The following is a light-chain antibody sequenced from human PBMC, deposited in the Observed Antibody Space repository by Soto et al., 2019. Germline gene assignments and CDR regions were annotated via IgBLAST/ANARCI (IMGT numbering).Light chain of an antibody. CDR1: SSDVGGYYY. CDR2: EVT. CDR3: SSYTSTSTDV. Sequence: QSALTQPASVSGSPGQSITISCTGTSSDVGGYYYVSWYQQHPDKAPKLIIYEVTNRPSGVSIRFSGSKSGNTASLTISGLQAEDEADYFCSSYTSTSTDVFGTGTKVTVL. J-gene: IGLJ1*01. V-gene: IGLV2-14*01.